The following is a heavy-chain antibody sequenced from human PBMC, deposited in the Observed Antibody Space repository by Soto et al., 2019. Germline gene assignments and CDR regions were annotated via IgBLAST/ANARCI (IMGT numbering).Heavy chain of an antibody. J-gene: IGHJ5*02. CDR2: FDPEDGET. V-gene: IGHV1-24*01. CDR3: ATVTPYYYDSSGLNWFDP. Sequence: ASVKVSCKVSGYTLTELSMHWVRQAPGKGLEWMGGFDPEDGETTYAQKFQGRVTMTEDTSTDTAYMELSSLRSEDTAVYYCATVTPYYYDSSGLNWFDPWGQGTLVTVSS. CDR1: GYTLTELS. D-gene: IGHD3-22*01.